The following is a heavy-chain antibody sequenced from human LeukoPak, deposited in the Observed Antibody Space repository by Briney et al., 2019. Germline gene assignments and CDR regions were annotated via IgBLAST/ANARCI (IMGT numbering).Heavy chain of an antibody. Sequence: GGSLRLFCSASGIFFGHYDMSWVRQAPGKGLVGVAVISGGGVATYAANVEGRFIVSRDNSKNTLSLEMNDLRADDTAVYFCAKKIYGGGLAESSFFDHWGQGSLVIVSS. CDR2: ISGGGVAT. V-gene: IGHV3-23*01. CDR1: GIFFGHYD. D-gene: IGHD2/OR15-2a*01. CDR3: AKKIYGGGLAESSFFDH. J-gene: IGHJ4*02.